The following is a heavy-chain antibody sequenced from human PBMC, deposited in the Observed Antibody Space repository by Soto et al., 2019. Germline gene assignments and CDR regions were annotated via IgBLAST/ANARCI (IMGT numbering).Heavy chain of an antibody. J-gene: IGHJ4*02. Sequence: QVQLVDSGGGVVQPGGSLRLSCAASGFTFGRHGMHWVRQAPGKGLEWVAVMGSDGRRDSSADSVKGRFTISRDNGQNPLYLQMNSLRAEDTAVYYCARDDDYGDNGLEYWGQGTLVTVSS. CDR2: MGSDGRRD. CDR3: ARDDDYGDNGLEY. CDR1: GFTFGRHG. V-gene: IGHV3-33*01. D-gene: IGHD4-17*01.